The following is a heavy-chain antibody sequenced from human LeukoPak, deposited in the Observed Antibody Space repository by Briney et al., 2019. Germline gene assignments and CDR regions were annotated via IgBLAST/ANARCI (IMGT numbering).Heavy chain of an antibody. CDR3: ARRNGDYGHNDY. J-gene: IGHJ4*02. Sequence: SETLSLTCTVSGGSISSSSYYWGWIRQPPGKGLEWIGSIYYSGSTYYNPSLKSRVTISVDTSKNQFSLKLGSVTAADTAVYYCARRNGDYGHNDYWGQGTLVTVSS. CDR2: IYYSGST. CDR1: GGSISSSSYY. D-gene: IGHD4-17*01. V-gene: IGHV4-39*01.